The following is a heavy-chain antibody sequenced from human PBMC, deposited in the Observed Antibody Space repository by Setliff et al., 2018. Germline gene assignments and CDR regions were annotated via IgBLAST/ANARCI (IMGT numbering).Heavy chain of an antibody. CDR1: GFTFSTYN. CDR2: IKSDGTSI. Sequence: TGGSLRLSCAASGFTFSTYNMHWVRQAPGKGLVWVSRIKSDGTSISYADSVKGRFTISRDNAKNSLYLQMNSLRAEDTAVYYCARMTTVTTDYWGQGTLVTVSS. CDR3: ARMTTVTTDY. V-gene: IGHV3-74*01. J-gene: IGHJ4*02. D-gene: IGHD4-17*01.